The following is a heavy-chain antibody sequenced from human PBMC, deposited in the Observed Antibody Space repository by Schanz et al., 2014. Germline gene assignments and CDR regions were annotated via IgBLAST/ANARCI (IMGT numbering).Heavy chain of an antibody. Sequence: QLQLVESGGGVAQPGGSLRLSCAASGFSFSGYGMHWVRQAPGKGLEWVAVISYDGSHKDYADSVKGRFTISRDNSKNTLYLQMNSLRAEDTAVYYCARDRQQLVGRIGYYYGMDVWGQGTTVTVSS. D-gene: IGHD6-13*01. CDR2: ISYDGSHK. CDR3: ARDRQQLVGRIGYYYGMDV. J-gene: IGHJ6*02. CDR1: GFSFSGYG. V-gene: IGHV3-30*19.